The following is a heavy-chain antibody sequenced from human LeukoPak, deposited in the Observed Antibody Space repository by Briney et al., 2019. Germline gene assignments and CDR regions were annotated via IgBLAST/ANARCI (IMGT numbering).Heavy chain of an antibody. CDR2: FNPNSGGT. V-gene: IGHV1-2*02. CDR3: ARSDIVATIGSYPARLEFDY. Sequence: ASVKVSCKASGYTFTGYYLHWVRQAPGQGLEWMGWFNPNSGGTNYAQKFQGRVTMTRDTSISTAYMELSRLRSDDTAVYYCARSDIVATIGSYPARLEFDYWGQGTLVTVSS. CDR1: GYTFTGYY. J-gene: IGHJ4*02. D-gene: IGHD5-12*01.